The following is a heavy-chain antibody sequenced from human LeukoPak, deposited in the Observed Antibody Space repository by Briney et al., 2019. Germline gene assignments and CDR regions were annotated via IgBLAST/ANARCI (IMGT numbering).Heavy chain of an antibody. V-gene: IGHV3-7*01. CDR1: GFTFSSYW. CDR2: IKQDGSEK. CDR3: ARDWLEPEVPAAVDY. D-gene: IGHD2-2*01. J-gene: IGHJ4*02. Sequence: GGSLRLSCAASGFTFSSYWMSWVRQAPGKGLKWVANIKQDGSEKYYVDSVKGRFTISRDNAKNSLYLQMNSLRAEDTAVYYCARDWLEPEVPAAVDYWGQGTLVTVSS.